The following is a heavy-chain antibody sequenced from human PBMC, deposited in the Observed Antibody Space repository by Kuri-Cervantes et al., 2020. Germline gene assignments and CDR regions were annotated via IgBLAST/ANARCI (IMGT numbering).Heavy chain of an antibody. D-gene: IGHD3-22*01. CDR2: ISAYNGNT. CDR3: ARDSRGYYSGWFDP. V-gene: IGHV1-18*01. CDR1: GYTFTSYG. J-gene: IGHJ5*02. Sequence: ASVKVSCKASGYTFTSYGISWVRQAPGQGLEWMGWISAYNGNTNYAQKLQGRVTMTTDTSTSTAYMELRSLRSDDTAVYYCARDSRGYYSGWFDPWGQGTLVTVSS.